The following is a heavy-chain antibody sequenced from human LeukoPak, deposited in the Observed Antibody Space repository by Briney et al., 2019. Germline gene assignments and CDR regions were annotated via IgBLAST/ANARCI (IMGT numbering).Heavy chain of an antibody. CDR1: GFTFSSYS. Sequence: GGSLRLSCAASGFTFSSYSMNWVRQAPGKGLEWVSSISRSSSYIYYADSVKGRFTISRDNAKNSLYLQMNSLRAEDTAVYYCARDGLPYYYGSGSLWGQGTLVTVSS. V-gene: IGHV3-21*01. J-gene: IGHJ4*02. CDR2: ISRSSSYI. D-gene: IGHD3-10*01. CDR3: ARDGLPYYYGSGSL.